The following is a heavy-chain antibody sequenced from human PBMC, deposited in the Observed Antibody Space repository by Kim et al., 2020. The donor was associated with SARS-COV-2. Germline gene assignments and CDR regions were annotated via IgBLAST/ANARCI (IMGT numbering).Heavy chain of an antibody. D-gene: IGHD3-9*01. Sequence: GGSLRLSCAASGFTFSSYGMHWVRQAPGKGLEWVAVIWYDGSNKYYADSVKGRFTISRDNSKNTLYLQMNSLRAEDTAVYYCAKPRGRYFDWLSLDYWGQGTLVTVSS. CDR3: AKPRGRYFDWLSLDY. CDR1: GFTFSSYG. V-gene: IGHV3-33*06. J-gene: IGHJ4*02. CDR2: IWYDGSNK.